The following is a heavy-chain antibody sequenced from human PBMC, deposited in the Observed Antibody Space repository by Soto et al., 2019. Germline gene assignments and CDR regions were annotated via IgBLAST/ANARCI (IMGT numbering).Heavy chain of an antibody. CDR1: GGSVSSGSYF. Sequence: SETLSLTCTVSGGSVSSGSYFWSWIRQPPGKGLEWIGYISYRGSTNYNPSLKSRVTISLDTSKNQFSLRLSSVTAADTAVYYCARRAYDILTGSAYYFDYWGQGTLVTVSS. CDR3: ARRAYDILTGSAYYFDY. V-gene: IGHV4-61*01. CDR2: ISYRGST. J-gene: IGHJ4*02. D-gene: IGHD3-9*01.